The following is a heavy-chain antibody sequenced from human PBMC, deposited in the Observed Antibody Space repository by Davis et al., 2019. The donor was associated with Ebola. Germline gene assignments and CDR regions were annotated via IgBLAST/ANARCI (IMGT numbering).Heavy chain of an antibody. D-gene: IGHD2-21*02. V-gene: IGHV1-46*01. J-gene: IGHJ4*02. CDR2: INPSGGST. CDR3: ARAVPAIQNLDY. Sequence: AASVKVSCKASGYTFTSYFMHWVRQAPGQGLEWMGIINPSGGSTSYAQKFQGRVTMTRATSMTTAYLELNSLRSDDTAVYYCARAVPAIQNLDYWGQGTLVTVSS. CDR1: GYTFTSYF.